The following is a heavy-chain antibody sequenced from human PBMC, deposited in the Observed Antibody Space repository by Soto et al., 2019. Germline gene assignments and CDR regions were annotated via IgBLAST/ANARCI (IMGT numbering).Heavy chain of an antibody. J-gene: IGHJ6*02. V-gene: IGHV3-30*18. CDR3: AKDLQSYGDYDYYCYGMDV. CDR1: GFTFSTYG. D-gene: IGHD4-17*01. CDR2: ISYDGTNK. Sequence: QVQLVDSGGGEVQPGRSLTISCAASGFTFSTYGMHWVRQTPGKGLEWVAVISYDGTNKFYSDSVKGRFTISTDNFKNTLTLQMNSLRADDTAVYSCAKDLQSYGDYDYYCYGMDVWGLGTRVTVSS.